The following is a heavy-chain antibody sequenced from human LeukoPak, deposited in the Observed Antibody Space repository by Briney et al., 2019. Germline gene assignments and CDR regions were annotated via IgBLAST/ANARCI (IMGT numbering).Heavy chain of an antibody. CDR1: GGTFSDYA. Sequence: SVKVSCKASGGTFSDYAISWVRQAPGQGLEWMGRITPILDQTNYAQKFQGRVTFTADKSTTTVYMELSSLRSEDTAMYYCAPSGYDYDWFDPWGQGTLVTVSS. CDR3: APSGYDYDWFDP. CDR2: ITPILDQT. D-gene: IGHD5-12*01. J-gene: IGHJ5*02. V-gene: IGHV1-69*04.